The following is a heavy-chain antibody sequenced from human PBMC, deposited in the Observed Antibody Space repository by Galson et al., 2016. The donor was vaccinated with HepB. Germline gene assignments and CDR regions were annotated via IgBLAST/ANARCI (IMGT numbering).Heavy chain of an antibody. CDR1: GDSITNNYW. D-gene: IGHD1-7*01. CDR3: TRGNLGTYATMAFDY. V-gene: IGHV4-4*02. J-gene: IGHJ4*02. CDR2: IYQTGTA. Sequence: SETLSLTCAVSGDSITNNYWWSWVRQSPDKGLEWIGEIYQTGTANYNPPFTRRATISVDKSKNQISLSLDSVTAADTATYYCTRGNLGTYATMAFDYWGQGSLVTVSS.